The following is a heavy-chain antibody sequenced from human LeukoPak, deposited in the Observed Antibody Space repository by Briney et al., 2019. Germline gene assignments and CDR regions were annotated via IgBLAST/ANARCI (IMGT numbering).Heavy chain of an antibody. D-gene: IGHD6-6*01. CDR1: GFTFNSYG. CDR3: ARAVRQLDFDY. J-gene: IGHJ4*02. CDR2: ISYDGSYK. V-gene: IGHV3-30*03. Sequence: GGSLRLSCAASGFTFNSYGMHWVRQAPGKGLEWVALISYDGSYKYYADSVKGRFTISRDNSQNTLYLQMNSLRAEDTAVYYCARAVRQLDFDYWGQGTLVTVSS.